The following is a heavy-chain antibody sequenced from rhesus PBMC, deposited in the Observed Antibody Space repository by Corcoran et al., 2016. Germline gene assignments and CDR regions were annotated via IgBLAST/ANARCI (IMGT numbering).Heavy chain of an antibody. D-gene: IGHD5-24*01. J-gene: IGHJ6*01. Sequence: EVQLVASGGGVVQPGGSLRLSCAASGFTFGSYDMSWVRQAPGRGLEWVSYIGFTGKTNSYAGSVKGAFTMTGSNAKNSQSLQMSSLRAEDTAVYYCTRAGGTGYYGVDSWGQGVVVTVSS. CDR1: GFTFGSYD. CDR2: IGFTGKTN. V-gene: IGHV3-136*01. CDR3: TRAGGTGYYGVDS.